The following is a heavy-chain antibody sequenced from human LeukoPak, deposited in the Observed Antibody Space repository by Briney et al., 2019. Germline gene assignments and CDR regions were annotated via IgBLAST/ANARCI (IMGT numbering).Heavy chain of an antibody. D-gene: IGHD2-15*01. Sequence: GGSLRLSCAASGFTFSSYGMSWVRQAPGKGLEWVSAISGSGGSTYYADSVKGRFTISRDNSKNTLYLQMNSLRAEDTAVYYCARSRGVVVAAINWFDPWGQGTLVTVSS. V-gene: IGHV3-23*01. CDR3: ARSRGVVVAAINWFDP. J-gene: IGHJ5*02. CDR2: ISGSGGST. CDR1: GFTFSSYG.